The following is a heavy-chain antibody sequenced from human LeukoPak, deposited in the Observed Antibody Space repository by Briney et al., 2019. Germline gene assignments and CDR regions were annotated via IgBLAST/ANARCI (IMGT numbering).Heavy chain of an antibody. J-gene: IGHJ5*02. V-gene: IGHV4-34*01. D-gene: IGHD6-19*01. CDR1: GGSFSGYY. Sequence: SETLSLTCAVYGGSFSGYYWSWIRQPPGKGLEWIGEINHSGSTNYNPSLKSRVTISVDTSKNQFSLKLSSVTAADTAVYYCARGPTISGGWRRRSNWFDPWGQGTLVTVSS. CDR3: ARGPTISGGWRRRSNWFDP. CDR2: INHSGST.